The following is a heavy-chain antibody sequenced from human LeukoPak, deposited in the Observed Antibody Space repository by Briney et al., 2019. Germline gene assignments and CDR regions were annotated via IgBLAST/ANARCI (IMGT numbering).Heavy chain of an antibody. Sequence: PGGSLRLSCAASGFTFSSYGMHWVRQAPGKGLEWVAVISYDGSNKYYADSVKGRFAISRDNSKNTLYLQMNSLRAEDTAVYYCAKGGIQLWSSTFDYWGQGTLVTVSS. CDR2: ISYDGSNK. CDR1: GFTFSSYG. CDR3: AKGGIQLWSSTFDY. D-gene: IGHD5-18*01. V-gene: IGHV3-30*18. J-gene: IGHJ4*02.